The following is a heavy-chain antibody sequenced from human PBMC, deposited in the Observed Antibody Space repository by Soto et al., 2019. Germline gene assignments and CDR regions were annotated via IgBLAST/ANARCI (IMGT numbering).Heavy chain of an antibody. CDR1: GFTFSSYA. J-gene: IGHJ4*02. D-gene: IGHD6-13*01. CDR2: ISGSGGST. Sequence: GESLKISCAASGFTFSSYAMSWVRQAPGKGLEWVSAISGSGGSTYYADSVKGRFTISRDNSKNTLYLQMNSLRAEDTAVYYCANTAAGIYYFDYWGQGTLVTVSS. CDR3: ANTAAGIYYFDY. V-gene: IGHV3-23*01.